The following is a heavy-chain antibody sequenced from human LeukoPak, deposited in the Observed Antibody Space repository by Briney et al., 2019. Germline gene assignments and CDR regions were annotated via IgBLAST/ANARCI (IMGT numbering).Heavy chain of an antibody. V-gene: IGHV4-34*01. Sequence: TSETLSLTCAVYGGSFSGYYWSWIRQPPGKGLEWIGEINHSGSTNYNPSLKSRVTISVDTSKNQFSLKLSSVTAADTAVYYCARDKGRFLEWSELTAIYYYYGMDVWGQGTTVTVSS. CDR3: ARDKGRFLEWSELTAIYYYYGMDV. CDR2: INHSGST. CDR1: GGSFSGYY. D-gene: IGHD3-3*01. J-gene: IGHJ6*02.